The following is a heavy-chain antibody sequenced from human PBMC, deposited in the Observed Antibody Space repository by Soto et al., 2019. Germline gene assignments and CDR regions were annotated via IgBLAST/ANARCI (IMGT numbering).Heavy chain of an antibody. V-gene: IGHV4-30-4*01. CDR2: SFYSGIT. D-gene: IGHD2-15*01. J-gene: IGHJ6*02. Sequence: QVQLQESGPRLVKPLQTLSLTCTVSGDSINSGDYYWSWIRQPPGRGLEWVGYSFYSGITDYNPSLKSRMTISMDTSKNQFSLGLNSVTAADPAVYFCAGWSGVGVAAMDVWGQGTTVSVSS. CDR3: AGWSGVGVAAMDV. CDR1: GDSINSGDYY.